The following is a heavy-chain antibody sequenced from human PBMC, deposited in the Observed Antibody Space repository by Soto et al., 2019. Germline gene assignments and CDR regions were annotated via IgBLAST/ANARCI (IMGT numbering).Heavy chain of an antibody. J-gene: IGHJ6*02. V-gene: IGHV3-30*18. CDR1: GFTFSSYG. CDR2: ISYDGSNK. CDR3: AKDGSAATTYYYYYGMDV. D-gene: IGHD2-2*01. Sequence: QVQLVESGGGVVQPGRSLRLSCAASGFTFSSYGMHWVRQAPGKGLEWVAVISYDGSNKYYADSVKGRFTISRDNSKNTLYLQMNSLRAEDTAVYYCAKDGSAATTYYYYYGMDVWGQGTTVTVSS.